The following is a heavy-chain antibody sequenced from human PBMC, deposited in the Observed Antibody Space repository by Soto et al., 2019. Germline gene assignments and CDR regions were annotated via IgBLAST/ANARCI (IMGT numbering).Heavy chain of an antibody. CDR2: IYNSGGA. J-gene: IGHJ5*02. V-gene: IGHV4-31*03. D-gene: IGHD3-3*01. Sequence: PSETLSLTCTVSGDSISSGGYYWSWIRQHAGKGLEWIGYIYNSGGAYYSPSLKSRVAISLDTSKNQFSLRLLSVTDADTAVYYCARGQRFSDWFDPWGQGTLVTVSS. CDR1: GDSISSGGYY. CDR3: ARGQRFSDWFDP.